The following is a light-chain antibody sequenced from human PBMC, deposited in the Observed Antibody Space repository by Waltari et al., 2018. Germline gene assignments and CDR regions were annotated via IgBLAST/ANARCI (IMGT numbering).Light chain of an antibody. Sequence: SSVLTQPPSVSVAPGKTARITWGGNNIGSKSVHWYQQKPGQAPVLVVYDDSDRPSGIPERFSGSNSGNTATLTISRVEAGDEADYYCQVWDSSSDSGVFGGGTKLPVL. V-gene: IGLV3-21*03. CDR3: QVWDSSSDSGV. J-gene: IGLJ3*02. CDR1: NIGSKS. CDR2: DDS.